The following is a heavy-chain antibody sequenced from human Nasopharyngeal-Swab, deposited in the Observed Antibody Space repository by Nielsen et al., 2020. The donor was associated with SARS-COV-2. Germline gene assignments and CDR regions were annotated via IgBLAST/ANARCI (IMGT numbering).Heavy chain of an antibody. CDR1: GYTFTDYY. V-gene: IGHV1-2*02. J-gene: IGHJ4*02. CDR3: ARDYYDNYDSDY. CDR2: INPDSGDT. Sequence: ASVKVSCKTSGYTFTDYYIHWLRQVPGQGLEWVCCINPDSGDTQYAQKFQGRVTVTRDRSRSTAYIELSRLRSDDTAVYYCARDYYDNYDSDYWGQGTLVTVSS. D-gene: IGHD3-22*01.